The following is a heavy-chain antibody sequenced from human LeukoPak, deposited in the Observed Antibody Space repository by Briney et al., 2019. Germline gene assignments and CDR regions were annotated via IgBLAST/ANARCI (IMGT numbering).Heavy chain of an antibody. J-gene: IGHJ3*01. V-gene: IGHV4-59*01. Sequence: PSETLSLTCTVSGASPSAYYWSWIRQPPGKGLEWIGYSYSGGNANYNPSLKSRVTISIDTSENQFSLRLTSVTAADTAVYFCAHSKRGGGYYINAFAVWGQGALVTIS. CDR3: AHSKRGGGYYINAFAV. CDR2: SYSGGNA. CDR1: GASPSAYY. D-gene: IGHD1-26*01.